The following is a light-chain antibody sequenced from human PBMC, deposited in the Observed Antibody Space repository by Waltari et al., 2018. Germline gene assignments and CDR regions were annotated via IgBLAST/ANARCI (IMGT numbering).Light chain of an antibody. V-gene: IGLV1-40*01. Sequence: QSILTQPPSVSGAPGQRVTIPCTGRSPNIGAGTDVQWYQAFPGTAPKLLIYGNYHRPSGVPDRFSGSKSGSSASLAINGLQAEDEADYYCQSFDSNVRGGVVFGGGTKVTVL. J-gene: IGLJ3*02. CDR3: QSFDSNVRGGVV. CDR2: GNY. CDR1: SPNIGAGTD.